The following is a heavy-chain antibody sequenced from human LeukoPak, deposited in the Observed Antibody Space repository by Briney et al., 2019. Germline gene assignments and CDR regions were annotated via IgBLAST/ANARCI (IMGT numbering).Heavy chain of an antibody. D-gene: IGHD5-18*01. CDR3: ARDWDTTPPDY. J-gene: IGHJ4*02. CDR1: GGTFSSYA. CDR2: IIPILGIA. Sequence: ASVKVSCKASGGTFSSYAISWVRQAPGQGLEWMGRIIPILGIANYAQKFQGRVTITADKSTSTAYMELSSLRSEDTAVYYCARDWDTTPPDYWGQGTLVTVSS. V-gene: IGHV1-69*04.